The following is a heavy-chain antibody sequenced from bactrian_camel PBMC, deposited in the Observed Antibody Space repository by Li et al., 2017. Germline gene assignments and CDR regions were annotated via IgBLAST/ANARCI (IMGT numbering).Heavy chain of an antibody. J-gene: IGHJ6*01. D-gene: IGHD1*01. Sequence: QVQLVESGGGSVQAGGSLRLSCTASGFVFDDFYVAWYRQSPGNECDLVSAVNTDGSTFYDDSVKGRFTISQDNAKKTVYLQMNSLNPDDTAMYYCASDRARACLRGSISNTEFGYWGQGTQVTVS. CDR3: ASDRARACLRGSISNTEFGY. CDR1: GFVFDDFY. V-gene: IGHV3S53*01. CDR2: VNTDGST.